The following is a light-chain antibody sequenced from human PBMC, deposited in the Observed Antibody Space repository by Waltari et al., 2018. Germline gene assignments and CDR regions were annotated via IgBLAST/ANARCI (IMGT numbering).Light chain of an antibody. CDR2: VAS. Sequence: EIVLTQSTGTLSLSPGERATLSCRASQSVSRTLAWYQQKPGQAPRLLIYVASSRATGIPDRFSGSGSGTDFSLTISRLEAEDVAVYYCQKYGTLPATFGRGTKVEIK. CDR1: QSVSRT. J-gene: IGKJ1*01. CDR3: QKYGTLPAT. V-gene: IGKV3-20*01.